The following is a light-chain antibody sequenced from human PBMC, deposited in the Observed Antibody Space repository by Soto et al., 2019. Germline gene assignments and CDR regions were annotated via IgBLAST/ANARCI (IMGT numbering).Light chain of an antibody. Sequence: QSVLTQPPSVSEPPGQRVTISCTGSSSNIGAGYEAHWYQQVPGTAPKLLIYENNNRPSGVPDRFSGSKSGTSASLAITGLQVEDEAEYYCQSYDSSLSGYVFGTGTKVTVL. CDR3: QSYDSSLSGYV. CDR1: SSNIGAGYE. V-gene: IGLV1-40*01. J-gene: IGLJ1*01. CDR2: ENN.